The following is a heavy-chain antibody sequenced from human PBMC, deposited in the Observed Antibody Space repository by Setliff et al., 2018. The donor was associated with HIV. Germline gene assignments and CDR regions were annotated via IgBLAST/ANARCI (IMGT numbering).Heavy chain of an antibody. J-gene: IGHJ4*02. CDR3: ATGWKYIYDS. Sequence: SETLSLTCSVSGGSINSRSYCWGWIRQPPGKGIEWIGSICYGGSTYYSPSLKNRVTVSVDTSKNQFSLKLTSVTAEEPAVYYCATGWKYIYDSWGQGTLVTVSS. CDR1: GGSINSRSYC. V-gene: IGHV4-39*01. CDR2: ICYGGST. D-gene: IGHD1-7*01.